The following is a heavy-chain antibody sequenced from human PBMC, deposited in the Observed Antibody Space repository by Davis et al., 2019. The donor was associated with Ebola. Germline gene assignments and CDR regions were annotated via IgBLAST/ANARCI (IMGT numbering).Heavy chain of an antibody. CDR2: ISHSGTT. CDR3: ATDYLRY. V-gene: IGHV4-34*01. J-gene: IGHJ4*02. D-gene: IGHD4-11*01. Sequence: SETLSLTCAVYGGSFSDYYWSWIRQPPGKGLEWIGEISHSGTTNYNPSLKSRVTLSVDTSKNQFSLKLKSLTAADTAVYYCATDYLRYWGQGTLVTVSS. CDR1: GGSFSDYY.